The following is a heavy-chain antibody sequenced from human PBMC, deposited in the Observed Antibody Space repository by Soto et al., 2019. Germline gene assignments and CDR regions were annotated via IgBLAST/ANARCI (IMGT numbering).Heavy chain of an antibody. J-gene: IGHJ4*02. V-gene: IGHV4-39*01. CDR2: VFYTGFT. CDR3: ASYPKGYNWTYFDH. Sequence: SETLSLTCAVSGGSISGSYYYWGWLRQSPGRGPEWIGSVFYTGFTSYNPSLESRVSVSVDTSKNQFSRKVSAVTAADTAVYYCASYPKGYNWTYFDHWGQGALVTVSS. D-gene: IGHD1-20*01. CDR1: GGSISGSYYY.